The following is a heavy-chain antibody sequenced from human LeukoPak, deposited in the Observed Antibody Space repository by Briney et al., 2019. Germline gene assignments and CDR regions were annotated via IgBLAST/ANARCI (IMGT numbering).Heavy chain of an antibody. CDR3: PSPRVRKFGIAAAGTLAFDI. J-gene: IGHJ3*02. D-gene: IGHD6-13*01. CDR2: IKSKTDGGTT. CDR1: GFTFSNAW. Sequence: GGSLRLSCAASGFTFSNAWMSWVRQAPGKGLEWVGRIKSKTDGGTTDYAAPVTGRFTISRDDSKNTLYLQMNSLKTEDTAVYYCPSPRVRKFGIAAAGTLAFDIWGQGTMVTVSS. V-gene: IGHV3-15*01.